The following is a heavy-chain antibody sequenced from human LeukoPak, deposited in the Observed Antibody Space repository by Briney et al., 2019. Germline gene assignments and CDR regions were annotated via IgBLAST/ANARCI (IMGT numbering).Heavy chain of an antibody. V-gene: IGHV4-39*01. Sequence: KPSETLSLTCTVSGDSISTTDYYWAWIRQPPGKGLEWIGSIYYAGSAFYKPSLRSRVSMSVDTSKNQFSLKLSSVTAADTAVYYCARGGQLEGIQLWLYYFDYWGQGTLVTVSS. CDR3: ARGGQLEGIQLWLYYFDY. D-gene: IGHD5-18*01. J-gene: IGHJ4*02. CDR1: GDSISTTDYY. CDR2: IYYAGSA.